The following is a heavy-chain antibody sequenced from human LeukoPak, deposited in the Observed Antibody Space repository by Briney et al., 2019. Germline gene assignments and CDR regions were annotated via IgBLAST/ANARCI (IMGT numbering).Heavy chain of an antibody. CDR2: ISAYNGNT. Sequence: ASVKVSCKASGYTFTSYGISWVRQAPGQGLEWMGWISAYNGNTNYAQKLQGRVTMTTDTSTSTAYMELRSLRSDDTAVYYCARDRGWWSSPPNWFDPWGQGTLVTVSS. V-gene: IGHV1-18*01. D-gene: IGHD2-8*02. J-gene: IGHJ5*02. CDR3: ARDRGWWSSPPNWFDP. CDR1: GYTFTSYG.